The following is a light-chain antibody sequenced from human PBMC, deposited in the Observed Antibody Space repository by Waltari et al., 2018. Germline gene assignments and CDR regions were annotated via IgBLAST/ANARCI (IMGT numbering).Light chain of an antibody. CDR3: QRYNKWPPFT. CDR1: QSVSSN. V-gene: IGKV3-15*01. J-gene: IGKJ3*01. Sequence: EIVMTQSPATLSMSPGERATLSCRASQSVSSNLAWYQLKPGQAPRLLIYDASTRATGITARFSGSGSGTEFTLTISSLQSEDFAVYYCQRYNKWPPFTFGPGTKVDIK. CDR2: DAS.